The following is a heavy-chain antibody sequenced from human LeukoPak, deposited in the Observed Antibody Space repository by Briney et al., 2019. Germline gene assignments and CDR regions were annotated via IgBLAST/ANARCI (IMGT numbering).Heavy chain of an antibody. V-gene: IGHV3-7*05. D-gene: IGHD5-12*01. J-gene: IGHJ5*02. CDR3: ARDNSITYGGHDA. CDR1: GFTFTTYW. CDR2: IKQDGSEQ. Sequence: GGSLRLSCSASGFTFTTYWMSWVRQAPGRGLEWVANIKQDGSEQYFLDSVEGRFTISRDNAKNSLYLQMNSLRDEDMAVYYCARDNSITYGGHDAWGQGTLVTVSS.